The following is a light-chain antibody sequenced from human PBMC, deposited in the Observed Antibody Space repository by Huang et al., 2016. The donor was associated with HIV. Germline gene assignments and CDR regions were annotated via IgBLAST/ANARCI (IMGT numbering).Light chain of an antibody. CDR3: HQYYNAPQT. Sequence: DIVVTQSPDSLALSLGDRAAINCTASQSVFKTSNNRNCLSWYQVKLGQPPKVLIYWASTREAGVPDRFSGSGSGTDFTLTIASLQAEDVAVYYCHQYYNAPQTFGQGTKVEVK. CDR1: QSVFKTSNNRNC. V-gene: IGKV4-1*01. CDR2: WAS. J-gene: IGKJ1*01.